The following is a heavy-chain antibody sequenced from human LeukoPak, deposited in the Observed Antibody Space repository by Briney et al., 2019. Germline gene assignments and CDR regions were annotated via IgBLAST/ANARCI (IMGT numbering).Heavy chain of an antibody. CDR2: IYPPDSDT. V-gene: IGHV5-51*01. CDR3: ARHSPYSSGWPFDY. J-gene: IGHJ4*01. CDR1: GYSFTSNW. Sequence: GESLKISCKGSGYSFTSNWIGWVRQMPGKGLEWMGIIYPPDSDTRYSPSFQGQVAISADKSISTAYLQWSSLKASDTAMYYCARHSPYSSGWPFDYWGQGTLVTVSS. D-gene: IGHD6-19*01.